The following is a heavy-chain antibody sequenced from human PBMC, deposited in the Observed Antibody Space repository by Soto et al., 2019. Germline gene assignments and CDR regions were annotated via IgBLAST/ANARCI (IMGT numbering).Heavy chain of an antibody. CDR2: INAGNGNT. D-gene: IGHD3-16*02. CDR1: GYTFTSYA. Sequence: QVQLVQSGAEVKKPGASVKVSCKASGYTFTSYAMHWVRQAPGQRLEWMGWINAGNGNTKYSQKFQGRVTITSDTSASTAYMELSSLRSEDTAVYFCARDGVISTFWCVIVDYYFDYWGQGTLVTVFS. J-gene: IGHJ4*02. CDR3: ARDGVISTFWCVIVDYYFDY. V-gene: IGHV1-3*01.